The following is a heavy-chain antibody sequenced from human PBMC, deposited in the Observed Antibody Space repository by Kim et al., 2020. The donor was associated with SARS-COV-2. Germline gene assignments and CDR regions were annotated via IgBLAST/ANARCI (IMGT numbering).Heavy chain of an antibody. J-gene: IGHJ6*02. CDR2: INSDGSST. CDR1: GFTFSSYW. V-gene: IGHV3-74*01. D-gene: IGHD1-26*01. Sequence: GGSLRLSCAASGFTFSSYWMHWVRQAPGKGLVWVSRINSDGSSTSYADSVKGRFTISRDNAKNTLYLQMNSLRAEDTAVYYCANLPVGKTAMGVWGQGTTVTVSS. CDR3: ANLPVGKTAMGV.